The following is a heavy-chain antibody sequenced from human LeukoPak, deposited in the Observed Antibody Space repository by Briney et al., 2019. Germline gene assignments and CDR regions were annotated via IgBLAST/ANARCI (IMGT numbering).Heavy chain of an antibody. CDR1: GVSISSYY. CDR3: ASYTASGAYFGQ. CDR2: IYSSGNT. V-gene: IGHV4-4*07. D-gene: IGHD3-16*01. J-gene: IGHJ4*02. Sequence: SETLSLTCTVSGVSISSYYWSWIRQPAGKGLEWIGRIYSSGNTNYNPSHKSRVTMSVDTSQNQFSLKLGSVTAADTALYFCASYTASGAYFGQWGQGTLVTVSS.